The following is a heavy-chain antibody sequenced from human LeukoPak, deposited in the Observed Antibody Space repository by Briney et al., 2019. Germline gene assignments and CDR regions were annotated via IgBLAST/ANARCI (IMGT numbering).Heavy chain of an antibody. CDR1: GFTFSDYY. CDR2: ISSSGSTI. V-gene: IGHV3-11*01. Sequence: GGSLRLSCAASGFTFSDYYMSWIRQAPGKGLEWVSYISSSGSTIYYVDSVKGRFTIPRDNAKNSLYLQMNSLEAEDTAVYYCATDLGDYGDYLRCWGQGAQVTVSS. D-gene: IGHD4-17*01. CDR3: ATDLGDYGDYLRC. J-gene: IGHJ4*02.